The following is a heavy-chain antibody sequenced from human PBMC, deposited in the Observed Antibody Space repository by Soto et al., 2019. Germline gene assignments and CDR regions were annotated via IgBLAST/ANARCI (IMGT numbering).Heavy chain of an antibody. V-gene: IGHV3-23*01. CDR2: ISGSGGST. J-gene: IGHJ4*02. CDR3: AKDLMSGQIFGVVTLPAVAHWPGPLCR. Sequence: GGSLRLSCAASGFTFSSYAMSWVRQAPGKGLEWVSAISGSGGSTYYADSVKGRFTISRDNSKNTLYLQMNSLRAEDTAVYYCAKDLMSGQIFGVVTLPAVAHWPGPLCRWGQGTLVTVSS. D-gene: IGHD3-3*01. CDR1: GFTFSSYA.